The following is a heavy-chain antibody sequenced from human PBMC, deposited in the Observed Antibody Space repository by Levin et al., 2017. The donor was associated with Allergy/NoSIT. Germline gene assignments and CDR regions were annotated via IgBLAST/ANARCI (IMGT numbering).Heavy chain of an antibody. D-gene: IGHD3-10*01. CDR3: ARDRSHGSGSPYYFDY. V-gene: IGHV3-11*05. CDR2: ITNTESYT. CDR1: GFTFTDYF. J-gene: IGHJ4*02. Sequence: LGESLKISCAASGFTFTDYFMSWVRQAPGKGLEWLSYITNTESYTNYADSVKGRFTISRDNAKNSLYLQMNSLRAEDTAVYYCARDRSHGSGSPYYFDYWGQGTLVTVSS.